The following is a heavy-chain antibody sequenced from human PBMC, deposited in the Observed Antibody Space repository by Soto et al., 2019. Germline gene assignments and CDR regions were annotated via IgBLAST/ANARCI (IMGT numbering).Heavy chain of an antibody. CDR3: ATELGYCSGGSCYTKGTQYFQH. D-gene: IGHD2-15*01. CDR1: GYTLTELS. CDR2: FDPEDGET. V-gene: IGHV1-24*01. Sequence: QVQLVQSGAEVKKPGASVKVSCKVSGYTLTELSMHWVRQAPGKGLEWMGGFDPEDGETIYAQKCKGRVTMTEDTSTDTAYMELSSLRSEDTAVYYCATELGYCSGGSCYTKGTQYFQHWGQGTLVTVSS. J-gene: IGHJ1*01.